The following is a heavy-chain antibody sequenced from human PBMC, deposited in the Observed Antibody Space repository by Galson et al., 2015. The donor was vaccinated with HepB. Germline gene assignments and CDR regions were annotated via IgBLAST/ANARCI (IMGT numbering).Heavy chain of an antibody. Sequence: SLRLSCAASGFTFSSYEMNWVRQAPGKGLEWVSYISNSGSTIYYADSVKGRFTISRDNAKNSLYLQMNSLRAEDTAVYYCARIKSAYGSLVVGDYWGQGTLVTVSS. CDR1: GFTFSSYE. CDR2: ISNSGSTI. V-gene: IGHV3-48*03. J-gene: IGHJ4*02. D-gene: IGHD2-15*01. CDR3: ARIKSAYGSLVVGDY.